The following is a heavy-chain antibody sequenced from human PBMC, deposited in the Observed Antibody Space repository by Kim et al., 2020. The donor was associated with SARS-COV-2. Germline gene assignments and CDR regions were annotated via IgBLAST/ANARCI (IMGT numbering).Heavy chain of an antibody. V-gene: IGHV3-23*01. CDR1: GFTFSSYA. CDR3: AKNLGLGSGTYRLGAFDI. Sequence: GGSLRLSCAASGFTFSSYAMNWVRQAPGKGLEWVSGLSSSGGSTYSADSVKGRFTISRDNSKNTLYLQMNSLRAEDTAVYYCAKNLGLGSGTYRLGAFDIWGQGTMVTVSS. D-gene: IGHD3-10*01. CDR2: LSSSGGST. J-gene: IGHJ3*02.